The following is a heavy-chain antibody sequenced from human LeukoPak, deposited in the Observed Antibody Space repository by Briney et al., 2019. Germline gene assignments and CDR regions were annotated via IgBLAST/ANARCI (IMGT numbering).Heavy chain of an antibody. CDR2: ISGSGVST. D-gene: IGHD6-13*01. CDR3: ARGLLAAAGA. CDR1: GFTLSNYA. V-gene: IGHV3-23*01. Sequence: PGGSLRLSCAASGFTLSNYAMSWVRQAPGKGLEWVSAISGSGVSTYYADSLKGRFTISRDNSKNTLYLQMNSLRAEDTAVYYCARGLLAAAGAWGQGTLVTVSS. J-gene: IGHJ5*02.